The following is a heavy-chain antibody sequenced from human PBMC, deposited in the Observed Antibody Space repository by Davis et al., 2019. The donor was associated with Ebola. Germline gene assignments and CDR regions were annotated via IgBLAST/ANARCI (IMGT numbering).Heavy chain of an antibody. CDR1: GYTFTSYG. CDR2: ISGYNGHT. D-gene: IGHD1-20*01. CDR3: ARDLGNWIPGY. V-gene: IGHV1-18*04. J-gene: IGHJ4*02. Sequence: AASVKVSCKTSGYTFTSYGIIWVRQAPGQGLEWMGWISGYNGHTKYREDVQDRVTMTTDTSTNTVHMELRSLRSDDTAVYYCARDLGNWIPGYWGQGTLVTVSS.